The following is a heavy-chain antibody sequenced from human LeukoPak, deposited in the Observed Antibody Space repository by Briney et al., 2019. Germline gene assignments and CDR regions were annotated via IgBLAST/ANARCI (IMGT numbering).Heavy chain of an antibody. CDR1: GYTFTSYG. J-gene: IGHJ5*02. Sequence: APVTVSFTASGYTFTSYGISWVRQAPGQGLEWMGWISAYNGNTNYAQKLQGRVTMTTDTSTSTAYMELRSLRSDDTAVYYCARDYGDYVWFDHWGQGTLVTVSS. D-gene: IGHD4-17*01. CDR2: ISAYNGNT. CDR3: ARDYGDYVWFDH. V-gene: IGHV1-18*01.